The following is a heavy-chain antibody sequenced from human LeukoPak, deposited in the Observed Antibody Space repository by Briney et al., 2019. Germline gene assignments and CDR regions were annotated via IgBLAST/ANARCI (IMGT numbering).Heavy chain of an antibody. CDR2: INQDGSEK. Sequence: PGGSLRVSCAASGFTFSTYWMDWVRQAPGKGLEWVANINQDGSEKYYVDSVKGRFTISRDNAKNSLYLQMNSLSAEDTATYYCSGTPDYWGQGIQVTVSS. V-gene: IGHV3-7*01. CDR1: GFTFSTYW. J-gene: IGHJ4*02. CDR3: SGTPDY.